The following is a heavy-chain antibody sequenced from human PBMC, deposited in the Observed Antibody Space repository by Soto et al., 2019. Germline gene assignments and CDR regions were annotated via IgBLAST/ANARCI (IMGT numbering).Heavy chain of an antibody. V-gene: IGHV3-21*01. J-gene: IGHJ4*02. D-gene: IGHD3-3*01. CDR1: GFTFSSYS. Sequence: GGSLRLSCAASGFTFSSYSMNWVRQAPGKGLEWVSSISSSSSYIYYADSVKGRFTISRDNAKNSLYLQMNSLRAEDTAVYYCARDPSPPFWSGYYFDYWGQGTLVTVSS. CDR3: ARDPSPPFWSGYYFDY. CDR2: ISSSSSYI.